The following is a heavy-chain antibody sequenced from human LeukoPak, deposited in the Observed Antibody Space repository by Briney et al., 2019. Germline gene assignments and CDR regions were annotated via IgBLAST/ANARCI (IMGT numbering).Heavy chain of an antibody. CDR2: IKSKTDGGTT. Sequence: GGSMRLSCADSGFTFSNAWMSWARQAPGKGLEWVGRIKSKTDGGTTDYAAPVKGRFTISRDDSKNTLYLQMNSLKTEDTAVYYCTSSSWFADYWGQGTLVTVSS. J-gene: IGHJ4*02. CDR3: TSSSWFADY. D-gene: IGHD3-10*01. CDR1: GFTFSNAW. V-gene: IGHV3-15*01.